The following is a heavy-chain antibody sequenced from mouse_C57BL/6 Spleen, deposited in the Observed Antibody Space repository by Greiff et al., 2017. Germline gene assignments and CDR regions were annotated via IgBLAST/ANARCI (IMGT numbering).Heavy chain of an antibody. V-gene: IGHV1-52*01. D-gene: IGHD3-2*02. CDR1: GYTFTSYW. J-gene: IGHJ4*01. CDR3: ARGSAGDFYALDY. Sequence: QVQLQQPGAELVRPGSSVKLSCKASGYTFTSYWMHWVKQRPIQGLEWIGNIDPSDSATHYNQQFNELDPLTVDKSTSTAYLQLISLTSDDSAVYYCARGSAGDFYALDYWGQGTSVTVSS. CDR2: IDPSDSAT.